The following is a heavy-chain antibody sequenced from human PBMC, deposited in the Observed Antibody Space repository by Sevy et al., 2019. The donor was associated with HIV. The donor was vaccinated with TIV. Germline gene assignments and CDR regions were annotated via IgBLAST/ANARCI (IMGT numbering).Heavy chain of an antibody. J-gene: IGHJ4*02. CDR3: ARSVLEGPNPGDWDY. V-gene: IGHV1-2*04. CDR2: INPNSGGT. Sequence: ASVKVSCKASGYTFTGYYMHWVRQAPGQGLEWMGWINPNSGGTNYAQKFQGWVTMTRDTSISTAYMEPSRLRSDDTAVYYCARSVLEGPNPGDWDYWGQGTLVTVSS. CDR1: GYTFTGYY. D-gene: IGHD3-10*01.